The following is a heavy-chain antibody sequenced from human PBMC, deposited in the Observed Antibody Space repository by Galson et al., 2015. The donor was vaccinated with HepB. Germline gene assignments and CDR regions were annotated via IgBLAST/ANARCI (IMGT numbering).Heavy chain of an antibody. CDR2: IRSKANSYAT. Sequence: SLRLSCAASGFTFSGSAMHWVRQASGKGLEWVGRIRSKANSYATAYAASVKGRFTISRDDSMNTVYLQMNSLRAEDTAVYYCAKDGHYDILTGYRPLGYWGQGTLVTVSS. CDR1: GFTFSGSA. V-gene: IGHV3-73*01. D-gene: IGHD3-9*01. J-gene: IGHJ4*02. CDR3: AKDGHYDILTGYRPLGY.